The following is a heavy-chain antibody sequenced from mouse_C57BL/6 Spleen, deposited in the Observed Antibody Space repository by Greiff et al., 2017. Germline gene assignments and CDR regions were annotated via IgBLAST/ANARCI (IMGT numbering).Heavy chain of an antibody. CDR1: GYTFTDYN. D-gene: IGHD2-3*01. CDR3: ARSGYDGYYGGAMDY. CDR2: INPNNGGT. J-gene: IGHJ4*01. Sequence: EVQLQESGPELVKPGASVKIPCKASGYTFTDYNMDWVKQSHGKSLEWIGDINPNNGGTIYNQKFKGKATLTVDKSSSTAYMELRSLTSEDTAVYYCARSGYDGYYGGAMDYWGQGTSVTVSS. V-gene: IGHV1-18*01.